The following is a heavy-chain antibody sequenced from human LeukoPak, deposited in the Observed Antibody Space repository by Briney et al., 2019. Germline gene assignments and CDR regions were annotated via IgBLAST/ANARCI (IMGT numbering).Heavy chain of an antibody. CDR2: INPSTGST. V-gene: IGHV1-46*01. Sequence: ASVKVSCKASGDTFTRYYMHWVRQAPGQGLEWMGIINPSTGSTGYAQKFQGRVTMTRDMSTSTVYMELSSLRSEDTAVYYCARTSGSGNYKRWVDYWGQGTLVTVSS. J-gene: IGHJ4*02. CDR3: ARTSGSGNYKRWVDY. CDR1: GDTFTRYY. D-gene: IGHD1-26*01.